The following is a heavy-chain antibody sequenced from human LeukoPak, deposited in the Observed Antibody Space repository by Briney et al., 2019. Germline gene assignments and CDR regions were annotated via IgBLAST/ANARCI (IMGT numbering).Heavy chain of an antibody. CDR2: IRSKANSYAT. D-gene: IGHD3-22*01. CDR3: FGTYYYDSSGYTTDY. Sequence: GGSLRLSCAASGFTFSGSAMHWVRQASGKGLEWVGRIRSKANSYATAYAASVKGRFTISRDDSKNTAYLQMNSLKTEDTVVYYCFGTYYYDSSGYTTDYWGQGTLVTVSS. J-gene: IGHJ4*02. CDR1: GFTFSGSA. V-gene: IGHV3-73*01.